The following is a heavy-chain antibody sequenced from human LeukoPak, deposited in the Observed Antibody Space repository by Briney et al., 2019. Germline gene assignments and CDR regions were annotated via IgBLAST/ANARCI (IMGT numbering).Heavy chain of an antibody. D-gene: IGHD4-23*01. V-gene: IGHV4-59*01. Sequence: SETLSLTCTVAGGSISSYYWSWIRQPPGKGLEWIGYIYYSGSTNYNPSLKSRVTISVDTSKNQFSLKLSSVTAADTAVYYCASGGVSMVVTPLDYWGQGTLVTVSS. J-gene: IGHJ4*02. CDR1: GGSISSYY. CDR2: IYYSGST. CDR3: ASGGVSMVVTPLDY.